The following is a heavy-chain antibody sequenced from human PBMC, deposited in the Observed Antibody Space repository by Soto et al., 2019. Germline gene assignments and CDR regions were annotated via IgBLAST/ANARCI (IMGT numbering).Heavy chain of an antibody. D-gene: IGHD3-10*01. J-gene: IGHJ4*02. CDR3: AKGRGGAGSLTPRVDF. CDR2: ISCGGDTT. CDR1: GFTFNNYA. V-gene: IGHV3-23*01. Sequence: EVQLLESGGGLVQPGGSLRLSCAASGFTFNNYAMTWVRQAPGKGLEWVSAISCGGDTTSYADSVKGRFTVSRDGSRYTVYLQMSSLRAAATALYYCAKGRGGAGSLTPRVDFWCQGTLVTVSS.